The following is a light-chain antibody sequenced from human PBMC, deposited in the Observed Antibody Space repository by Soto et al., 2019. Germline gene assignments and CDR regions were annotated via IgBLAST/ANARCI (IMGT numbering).Light chain of an antibody. V-gene: IGKV1-39*01. CDR2: AAS. J-gene: IGKJ1*01. CDR1: QSVSIY. Sequence: DVQMTQSPSSLSASVGDRVTITCRASQSVSIYLNWYQQKPGKAPNLLISAASSLQNGVPSRFIGSGSGTDFTLTISGLQPEDVATYYCQQGYSTPPWTFGQVTKVEIK. CDR3: QQGYSTPPWT.